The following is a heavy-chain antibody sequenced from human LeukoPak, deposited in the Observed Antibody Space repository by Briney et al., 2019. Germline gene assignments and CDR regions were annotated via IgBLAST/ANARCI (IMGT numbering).Heavy chain of an antibody. Sequence: SGTLSLTCTVSGGSISSYYWGWIRQPPGKGLEWIGSIYYSGSTYYNPSLKSRVTISVDTSKNQFSLKLSSVTAADTAVYYCARVGKYGDYTLFYYYMDVWGKGTTVTISS. D-gene: IGHD4-17*01. CDR2: IYYSGST. CDR1: GGSISSYY. CDR3: ARVGKYGDYTLFYYYMDV. J-gene: IGHJ6*03. V-gene: IGHV4-39*07.